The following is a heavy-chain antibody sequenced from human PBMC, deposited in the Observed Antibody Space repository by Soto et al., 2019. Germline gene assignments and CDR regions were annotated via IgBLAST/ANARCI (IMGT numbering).Heavy chain of an antibody. CDR3: ATDSSSWYPGGFDP. CDR1: GFTFRSYA. J-gene: IGHJ5*02. Sequence: PGGSLRLSCAASGFTFRSYAMTWVRQAPGKGLEWVSGITGSGGSTYYVDSVKGRFTISRDNSKNTLYLQMNSLRAEDTAVYYCATDSSSWYPGGFDPWGQGPLVTVSS. V-gene: IGHV3-23*01. D-gene: IGHD3-22*01. CDR2: ITGSGGST.